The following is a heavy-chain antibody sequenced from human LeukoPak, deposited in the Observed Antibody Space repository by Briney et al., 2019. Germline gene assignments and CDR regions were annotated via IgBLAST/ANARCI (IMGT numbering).Heavy chain of an antibody. D-gene: IGHD4-17*01. V-gene: IGHV1-2*02. CDR2: TNPNSGGT. Sequence: ASVKVSCKASGITIAGYDVHWVRQAPGQGLEWMGWTNPNSGGTNYAQKFQGRVTMTRDTSIGTAYMELSRLRSDDTAVYYCARVLGSSDYGDYADYWGQGTLVTVSS. CDR1: GITIAGYD. J-gene: IGHJ4*02. CDR3: ARVLGSSDYGDYADY.